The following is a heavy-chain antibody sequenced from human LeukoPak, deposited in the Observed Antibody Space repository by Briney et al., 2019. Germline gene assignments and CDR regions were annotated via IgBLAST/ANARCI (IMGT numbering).Heavy chain of an antibody. Sequence: SVKVSCKASGGTFSSYAIGWVGQAPGQGLEWMGGIIPIFGTANYAQKFQGRVTITADESTSTAYMELSSLRSEDTAVYYCARAPSGPRDWFDPWGQGTLVTVSS. CDR2: IIPIFGTA. CDR1: GGTFSSYA. D-gene: IGHD1-1*01. J-gene: IGHJ5*02. CDR3: ARAPSGPRDWFDP. V-gene: IGHV1-69*13.